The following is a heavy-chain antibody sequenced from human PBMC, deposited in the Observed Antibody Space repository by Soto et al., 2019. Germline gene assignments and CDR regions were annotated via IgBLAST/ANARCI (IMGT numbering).Heavy chain of an antibody. J-gene: IGHJ4*02. CDR3: ARAPADRGDYFDY. Sequence: QVQLQESGPGLVKPSQTLSLTRTVSGDSISRGGYYWSWIRQHPGKGLEWIGYIYYTGTTYYNPSLKSRVXXSXAXXNTHFSLKVSSVTAADTAVYYCARAPADRGDYFDYWGRGTLVTVSS. V-gene: IGHV4-31*03. D-gene: IGHD3-10*01. CDR1: GDSISRGGYY. CDR2: IYYTGTT.